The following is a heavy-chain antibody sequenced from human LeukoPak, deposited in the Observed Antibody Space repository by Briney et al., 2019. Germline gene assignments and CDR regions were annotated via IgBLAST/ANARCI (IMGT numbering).Heavy chain of an antibody. V-gene: IGHV3-48*04. CDR3: ARDPRYCSGGSCYSLLDWFDP. CDR2: ISSSGSTI. CDR1: GFTFSSYS. Sequence: PGGSLRLSCAASGFTFSSYSMNWVRQAPGKGLEWVSDISSSGSTIYYADSVKGRFTISRDNAKNSLYLQMNSLRAEDTAVYYCARDPRYCSGGSCYSLLDWFDPWGQGTLVTVSS. D-gene: IGHD2-15*01. J-gene: IGHJ5*02.